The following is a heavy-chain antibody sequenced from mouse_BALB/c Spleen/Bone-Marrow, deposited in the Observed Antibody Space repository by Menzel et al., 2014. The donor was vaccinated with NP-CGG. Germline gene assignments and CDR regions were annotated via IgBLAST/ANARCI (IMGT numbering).Heavy chain of an antibody. Sequence: VQLQQSGAELVRHGASVKLSCKASGYTFTSYWMNWVKQRPEQGLEWIGRIDPYDTETHYNQKFRYKAILMLDKSSGTAYMQLSSLTSEDSAVYYCAREDYGYAMDYWGQGTSVTVSS. CDR3: AREDYGYAMDY. CDR2: IDPYDTET. V-gene: IGHV1-52*01. D-gene: IGHD1-1*01. J-gene: IGHJ4*01. CDR1: GYTFTSYW.